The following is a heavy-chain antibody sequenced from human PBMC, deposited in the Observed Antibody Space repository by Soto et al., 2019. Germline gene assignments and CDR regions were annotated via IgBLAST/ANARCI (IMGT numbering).Heavy chain of an antibody. CDR3: ARVGGDFWSGTYYYYGMDV. CDR2: IWYDGSNK. Sequence: PGGSLRLSCAASAFTFSSYGMHWVRQAPGKGLEWVAVIWYDGSNKYYADSVKGRFTISRDNSKNTLYLQMNSLRAEDTAVYYCARVGGDFWSGTYYYYGMDVWGPVTKVTVSS. J-gene: IGHJ6*02. V-gene: IGHV3-33*01. D-gene: IGHD3-3*01. CDR1: AFTFSSYG.